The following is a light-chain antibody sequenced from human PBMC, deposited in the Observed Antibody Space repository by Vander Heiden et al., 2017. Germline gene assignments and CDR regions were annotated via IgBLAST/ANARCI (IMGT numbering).Light chain of an antibody. CDR1: LDITNY. Sequence: DIQMTQSPSSLSASVGDKITITCQASLDITNYLNWYQQKPGKAPKLLIYDASNLETGVPSRFSGSGSGTHFTFTIRILHPEDFATYYCQQYDYLAHTFGQGTPLEIK. CDR3: QQYDYLAHT. V-gene: IGKV1-33*01. J-gene: IGKJ5*01. CDR2: DAS.